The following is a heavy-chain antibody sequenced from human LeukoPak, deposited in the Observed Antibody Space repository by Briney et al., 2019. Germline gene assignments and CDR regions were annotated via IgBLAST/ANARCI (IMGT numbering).Heavy chain of an antibody. V-gene: IGHV4-34*01. D-gene: IGHD2-15*01. Sequence: PSETLSLTCAVYGGSFSGYYWSWIRQPPGKGLEWIGEINHSGSTNYNPSLKSRATISVDTSKNQFSLKLSSVTAADTAVSYCAREPRFCSGGSCYSLFVAFDIWGQGTMVTVSS. CDR2: INHSGST. J-gene: IGHJ3*02. CDR3: AREPRFCSGGSCYSLFVAFDI. CDR1: GGSFSGYY.